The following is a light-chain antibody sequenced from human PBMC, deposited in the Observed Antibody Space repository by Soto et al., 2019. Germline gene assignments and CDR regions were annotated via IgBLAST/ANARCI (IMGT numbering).Light chain of an antibody. Sequence: DIVMTQSPDSLAVSLGERATINCKSSQSVLYSPNNYDYLAWYQQKPGQPPQLLIYWASARESGVPDRFSGSGSATDFTLTNSNVQAEDGAVYYYKHYYRIPRTFGQGTKVEI. CDR1: QSVLYSPNNYDY. CDR2: WAS. J-gene: IGKJ1*01. CDR3: KHYYRIPRT. V-gene: IGKV4-1*01.